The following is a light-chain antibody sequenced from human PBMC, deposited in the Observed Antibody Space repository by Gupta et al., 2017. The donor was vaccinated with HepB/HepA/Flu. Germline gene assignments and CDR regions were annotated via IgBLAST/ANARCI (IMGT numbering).Light chain of an antibody. V-gene: IGKV3-15*01. Sequence: THSPATLSVSPGETGVLTCRASQTVLRNLAWYQQTPGQTPRLLIYGAATRATGVPDRFSGSGSGTELTITISSLESEDLAMYYWQQYNEWWTFGQGTRLEVK. CDR2: GAA. CDR1: QTVLRN. CDR3: QQYNEWWT. J-gene: IGKJ1*01.